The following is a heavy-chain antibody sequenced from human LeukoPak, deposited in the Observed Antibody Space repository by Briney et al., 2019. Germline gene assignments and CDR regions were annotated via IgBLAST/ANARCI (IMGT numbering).Heavy chain of an antibody. Sequence: SETLSLTCTVSGGSISSGSYYWSWIRQPAGKGLEWIGRIYTSGSTDYNPSLKSRVTISLDTSKNQFSLKLSSVTAADTAVYYCARGLSYGKPRFDYWGQGTLVTVSS. V-gene: IGHV4-61*02. CDR1: GGSISSGSYY. J-gene: IGHJ4*02. D-gene: IGHD1-26*01. CDR3: ARGLSYGKPRFDY. CDR2: IYTSGST.